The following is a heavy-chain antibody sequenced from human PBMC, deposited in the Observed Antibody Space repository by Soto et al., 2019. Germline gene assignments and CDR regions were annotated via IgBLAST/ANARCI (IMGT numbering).Heavy chain of an antibody. D-gene: IGHD6-13*01. CDR2: IYYSGST. V-gene: IGHV4-31*03. Sequence: QVQLQESGPGLVKPSQTLSLTCTVSGGSISSGGYYWSWIRQHPGKGLEWIGYIYYSGSTYYNPSLKGRVTISVETSKNQFSLKLSSVTAADTAVYYCARLYSSSWYADYWGQGTLVTVSS. J-gene: IGHJ4*02. CDR1: GGSISSGGYY. CDR3: ARLYSSSWYADY.